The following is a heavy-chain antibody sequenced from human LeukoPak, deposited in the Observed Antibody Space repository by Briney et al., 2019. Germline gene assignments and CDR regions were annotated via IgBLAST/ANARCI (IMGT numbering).Heavy chain of an antibody. Sequence: GSLRLSCAASGFTFSTYTMHWVRQVPGKGLEWVGAISYDGTNEYYADSVKDRFAISRGNSKNTLFLQMNTLRPEDTAVYYCARDQVGDWGQGTLVTVSS. J-gene: IGHJ4*02. CDR3: ARDQVGD. CDR2: ISYDGTNE. V-gene: IGHV3-30*09. D-gene: IGHD3-16*01. CDR1: GFTFSTYT.